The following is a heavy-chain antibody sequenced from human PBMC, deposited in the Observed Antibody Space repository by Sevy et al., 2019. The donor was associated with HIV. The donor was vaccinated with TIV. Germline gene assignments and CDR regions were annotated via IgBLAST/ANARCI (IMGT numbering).Heavy chain of an antibody. J-gene: IGHJ6*03. CDR1: GYTFTSYG. V-gene: IGHV1-18*01. CDR2: ISAYNGNK. CDR3: ARVLRYFWSAYYYYMDV. D-gene: IGHD3-3*01. Sequence: ASVKVSCKASGYTFTSYGISWVRQAPGQGLEWMGWISAYNGNKNYAQKLQGRVTMTADTSTSTAYMELRSLRSDDTAVYYCARVLRYFWSAYYYYMDVWGKGTTVTVSS.